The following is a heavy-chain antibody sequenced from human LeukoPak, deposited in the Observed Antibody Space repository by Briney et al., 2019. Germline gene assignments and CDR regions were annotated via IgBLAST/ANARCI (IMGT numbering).Heavy chain of an antibody. CDR1: GGSFSGYC. CDR2: INHSGST. V-gene: IGHV4-34*01. D-gene: IGHD4-23*01. J-gene: IGHJ4*02. CDR3: ARGSGVTAFDY. Sequence: PSETLSLTCAVYGGSFSGYCWSWIRQPPGKGLEWIGEINHSGSTNYNPSLKSRVTISVDTSKNQFSLKLSSVTAADTAVYYCARGSGVTAFDYWGQGTLVTVSS.